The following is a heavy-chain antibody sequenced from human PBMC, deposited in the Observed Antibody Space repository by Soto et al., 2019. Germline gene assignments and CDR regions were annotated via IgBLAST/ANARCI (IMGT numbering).Heavy chain of an antibody. CDR1: GFTFINYG. CDR2: IRYDGSNK. V-gene: IGHV3-33*01. CDR3: AREGSRPYYYYGMDV. D-gene: IGHD1-26*01. Sequence: LRLSCAASGFTFINYGIHWVRQAPGKGLEWVAVIRYDGSNKYYADSVKGRFSISRDNSKNTLYLQMNSLRAEDTAVYYCAREGSRPYYYYGMDVWGQGTTVTVSS. J-gene: IGHJ6*02.